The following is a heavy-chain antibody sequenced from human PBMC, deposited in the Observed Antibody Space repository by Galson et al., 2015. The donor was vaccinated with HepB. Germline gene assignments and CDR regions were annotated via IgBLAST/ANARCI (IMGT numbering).Heavy chain of an antibody. Sequence: VKVSCKASGYTFINYYIHWVRQAPGQGLEWMGIIFPSSGRTSYAQKVQGRVTMTRDTPTSTVYMELSSLRSDDTAVYYCAREGPNTCYFDYWGQGTLVTVSS. D-gene: IGHD2/OR15-2a*01. CDR1: GYTFINYY. CDR2: IFPSSGRT. CDR3: AREGPNTCYFDY. V-gene: IGHV1-46*01. J-gene: IGHJ4*02.